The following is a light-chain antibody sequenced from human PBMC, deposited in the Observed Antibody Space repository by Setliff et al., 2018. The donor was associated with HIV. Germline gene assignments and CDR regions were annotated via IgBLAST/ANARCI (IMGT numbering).Light chain of an antibody. CDR1: SSDIGTYDY. CDR3: SSYTTSSTEV. J-gene: IGLJ1*01. V-gene: IGLV2-14*03. Sequence: SALAQPASVSGSPGQSITISCTGTSSDIGTYDYVSWYQQYPGKAPKLMIYSISNRPSGVSIRFSGSKSGNTASLTISGLQAEDEADYYCSSYTTSSTEVFGTGTKVTVL. CDR2: SIS.